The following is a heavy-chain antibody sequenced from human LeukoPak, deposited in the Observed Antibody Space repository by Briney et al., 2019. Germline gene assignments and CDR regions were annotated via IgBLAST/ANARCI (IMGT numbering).Heavy chain of an antibody. J-gene: IGHJ4*02. Sequence: SETLSLTCAVYGGSFSVYYWGWTRHPPGKGLEWMGEIIHSGSTNYNPSLKSRVTISVDTSKNQFSLKLSSVTAADTAVYYCASLYYYDSSGYSSSVDYWGQGTLVTVSS. CDR3: ASLYYYDSSGYSSSVDY. V-gene: IGHV4-34*12. D-gene: IGHD3-22*01. CDR1: GGSFSVYY. CDR2: IIHSGST.